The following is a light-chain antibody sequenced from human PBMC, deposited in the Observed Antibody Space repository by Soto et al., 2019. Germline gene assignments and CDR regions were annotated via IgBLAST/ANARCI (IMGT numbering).Light chain of an antibody. CDR1: QSISSW. V-gene: IGKV1-5*03. Sequence: DIQMTQSPSTLSASVGDRVTITCRASQSISSWLAWYQQKPGKAPNLLIYKASRLESGVPSRFSVSGSGTECTIPTSSLQPYDFVNYYGQHCNRYPLTFGGGTKVEIK. CDR2: KAS. J-gene: IGKJ4*01. CDR3: QHCNRYPLT.